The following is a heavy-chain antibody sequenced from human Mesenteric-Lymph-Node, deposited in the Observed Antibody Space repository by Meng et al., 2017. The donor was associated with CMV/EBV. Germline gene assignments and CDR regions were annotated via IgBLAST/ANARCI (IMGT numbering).Heavy chain of an antibody. CDR1: GFTFSSYW. Sequence: GESLKISCAASGFTFSSYWMSWVRQAPGKGLEWVANIKEYGTEKYYVDSVKGRFTMSRDNAKNSLYLQVNSLGAEDTAVYYCARDRGGDCSSTSCYLNGMDLWGQGTAVTVSS. CDR2: IKEYGTEK. V-gene: IGHV3-7*01. J-gene: IGHJ6*02. CDR3: ARDRGGDCSSTSCYLNGMDL. D-gene: IGHD2-2*01.